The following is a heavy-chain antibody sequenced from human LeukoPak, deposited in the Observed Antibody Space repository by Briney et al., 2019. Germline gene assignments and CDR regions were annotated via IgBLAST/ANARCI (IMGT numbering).Heavy chain of an antibody. CDR3: ARGLAYSSSWYDYYYYMDV. CDR1: GGSINGGNYY. D-gene: IGHD6-13*01. J-gene: IGHJ6*03. V-gene: IGHV4-61*02. CDR2: ISPSGST. Sequence: SETLSLTCTVSGGSINGGNYYWTWLRQPAGKGLEWIGRISPSGSTNYNPSLKSRVTISVDTSKNQFSLKLSSVTAADTAVYYCARGLAYSSSWYDYYYYMDVWGKGTTVTVSS.